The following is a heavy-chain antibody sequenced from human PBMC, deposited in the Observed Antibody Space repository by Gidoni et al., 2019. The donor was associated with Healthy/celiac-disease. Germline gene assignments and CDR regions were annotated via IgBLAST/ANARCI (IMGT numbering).Heavy chain of an antibody. J-gene: IGHJ4*02. Sequence: QVQLQESGPGRVTPSETLSLTCAVSAYSIDTAFYWSWIRQSPGKGLEWIGSIYHDGDTYYNSSLKSRITISIDRSKKQCSLNLRSVTAADTAIYYCTKDAWDLSKSVYWGRGTLVTVSS. D-gene: IGHD4-4*01. CDR1: AYSIDTAFY. V-gene: IGHV4-38-2*02. CDR2: IYHDGDT. CDR3: TKDAWDLSKSVY.